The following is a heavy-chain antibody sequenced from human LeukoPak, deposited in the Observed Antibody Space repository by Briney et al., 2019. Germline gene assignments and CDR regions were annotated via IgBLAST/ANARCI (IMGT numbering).Heavy chain of an antibody. Sequence: SETLSLTCTVSGGSISSYYWSWIRQPPGKGLEWIGYIYYSGSTNYNPSLKSRVTISVDTSKNQFSLKLSSVTAADTAVYYCARCGVGATTWFGPWGQGTLVTVSS. CDR3: ARCGVGATTWFGP. CDR1: GGSISSYY. V-gene: IGHV4-59*08. J-gene: IGHJ5*02. CDR2: IYYSGST. D-gene: IGHD1-26*01.